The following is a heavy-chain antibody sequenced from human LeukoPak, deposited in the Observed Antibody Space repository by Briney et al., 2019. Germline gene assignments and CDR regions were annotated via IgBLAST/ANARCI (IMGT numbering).Heavy chain of an antibody. CDR3: ARRSGASCQHERRCYYYGMDV. CDR2: IYPGDSDT. Sequence: GESLKISCKGSGYSFTSYWIGWVRQMPGKGLEWMGIIYPGDSDTRYSPSFQGQVTISADKSISTAYLQWSSLKASDTAMYYCARRSGASCQHERRCYYYGMDVWGQGTTVTVSS. V-gene: IGHV5-51*01. CDR1: GYSFTSYW. J-gene: IGHJ6*02. D-gene: IGHD2-15*01.